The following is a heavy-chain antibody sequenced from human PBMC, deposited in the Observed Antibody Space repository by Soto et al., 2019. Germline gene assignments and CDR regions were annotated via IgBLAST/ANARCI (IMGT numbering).Heavy chain of an antibody. CDR3: ARAPTMVRGVPPSFQH. V-gene: IGHV3-33*01. Sequence: GGSLRLSCAASGFTFSSYGMHWVRQAPGKGLEWVAVIWYDGSNKYYADSVKGRFTISRDNSKNTLYLQMNSLRAEDTAVYYCARAPTMVRGVPPSFQHWGQGTLVTVSS. CDR1: GFTFSSYG. CDR2: IWYDGSNK. D-gene: IGHD3-10*01. J-gene: IGHJ1*01.